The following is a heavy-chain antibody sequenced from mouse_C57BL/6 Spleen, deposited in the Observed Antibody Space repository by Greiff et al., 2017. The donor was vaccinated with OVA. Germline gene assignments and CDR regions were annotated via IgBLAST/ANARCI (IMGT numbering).Heavy chain of an antibody. CDR2: IYPGDGDT. CDR1: GYAFSSSW. Sequence: VKLQESGPELVKPGASVKISCKASGYAFSSSWMNWVKQRPGKGLEWIGRIYPGDGDTNYNGKFKGKATLTADKSSSTAYMQLSSLTSEDSAVYFCARDGSRGNYFDYWGQGTTLTVSS. V-gene: IGHV1-82*01. D-gene: IGHD1-1*01. J-gene: IGHJ2*01. CDR3: ARDGSRGNYFDY.